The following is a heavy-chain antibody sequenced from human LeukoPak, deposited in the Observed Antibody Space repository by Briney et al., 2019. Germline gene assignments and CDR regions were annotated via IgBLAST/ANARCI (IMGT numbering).Heavy chain of an antibody. Sequence: PGGSLRLSCAASGSTFSSYAMSWVRQAPGKGLEWVSAISGSGGSTYYADSVKGRFTISRDNSKNTLYLQMNSLRAEDTAVYYCAKALTAYGSGSYSSNYFDYWGQGTLVTVSS. V-gene: IGHV3-23*01. J-gene: IGHJ4*02. CDR3: AKALTAYGSGSYSSNYFDY. CDR1: GSTFSSYA. CDR2: ISGSGGST. D-gene: IGHD3-10*01.